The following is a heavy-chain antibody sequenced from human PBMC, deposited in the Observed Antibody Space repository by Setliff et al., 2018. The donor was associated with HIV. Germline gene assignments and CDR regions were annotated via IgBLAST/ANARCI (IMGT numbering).Heavy chain of an antibody. CDR3: ATDPGYSSTWYSESFQH. J-gene: IGHJ1*01. Sequence: ASVKVSCKASGDAFTDYYIHWVRQAPGQGLEWMGWINPNSGGTNYAQKFQGRVTMTRDTSISTAFMDLSRLRSDDTAVYYCATDPGYSSTWYSESFQHWGQGTVVTVSS. D-gene: IGHD6-13*01. CDR2: INPNSGGT. CDR1: GDAFTDYY. V-gene: IGHV1-2*02.